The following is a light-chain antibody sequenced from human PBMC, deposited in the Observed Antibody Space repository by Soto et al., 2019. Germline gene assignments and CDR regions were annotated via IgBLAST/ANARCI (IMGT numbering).Light chain of an antibody. Sequence: QSALTQPASVSGSPGQSITISCTGTSSDVGDYNSGSWYQQHPGKAPKLMIYDVSDRPSGVSNRFSGSKSGNTASLTISGLQAEDEADYYCSSYTSSSTQVFGTGTKLTVL. CDR1: SSDVGDYNS. V-gene: IGLV2-14*03. CDR3: SSYTSSSTQV. J-gene: IGLJ1*01. CDR2: DVS.